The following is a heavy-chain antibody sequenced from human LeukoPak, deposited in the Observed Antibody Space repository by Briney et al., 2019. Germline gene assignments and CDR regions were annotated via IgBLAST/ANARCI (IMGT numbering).Heavy chain of an antibody. CDR1: GGSISSYY. Sequence: SETLSLTCTVSGGSISSYYWSWIRQPPGKGLEWIGYIYYSGSTNYNPSLKYRVTLSVDTSKNQFSLKLSSVTAADTAVYYCARDLVATTTRWFDPWGQGTLVTVSS. CDR3: ARDLVATTTRWFDP. CDR2: IYYSGST. D-gene: IGHD5-12*01. V-gene: IGHV4-59*01. J-gene: IGHJ5*02.